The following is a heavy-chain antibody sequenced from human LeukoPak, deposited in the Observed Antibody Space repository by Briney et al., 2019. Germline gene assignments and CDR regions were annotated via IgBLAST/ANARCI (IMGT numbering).Heavy chain of an antibody. J-gene: IGHJ4*02. CDR3: ARAPYSSSWHYFDY. V-gene: IGHV1-69*13. D-gene: IGHD6-13*01. CDR1: GYAFTGHY. CDR2: IIPIFGTA. Sequence: ASVKVSCKASGYAFTGHYIHRVRQAPGRGLEWMGGIIPIFGTANYAQKFQGRVTITADESTSTAYMELSSLRSEDTAVYYCARAPYSSSWHYFDYWGQGTLVTVSS.